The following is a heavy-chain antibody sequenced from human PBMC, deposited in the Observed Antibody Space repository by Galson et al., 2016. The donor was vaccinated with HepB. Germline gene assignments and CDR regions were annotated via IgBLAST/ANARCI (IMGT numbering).Heavy chain of an antibody. CDR2: INQDESEK. CDR3: ARDVNGGYFDY. D-gene: IGHD4-23*01. V-gene: IGHV3-7*03. Sequence: SLRLSCAASGFTFSRYWMSWVRLAPGKGLEWVGQINQDESEKYYLDSMKGRFTISRDNAKNSLYLQVNSLRAEDTAVYHCARDVNGGYFDYWGQGILVIVSS. J-gene: IGHJ4*02. CDR1: GFTFSRYW.